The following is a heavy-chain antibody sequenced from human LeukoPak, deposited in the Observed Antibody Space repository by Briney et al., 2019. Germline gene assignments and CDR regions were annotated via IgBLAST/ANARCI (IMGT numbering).Heavy chain of an antibody. CDR2: INPSGGST. CDR1: GGTFSSYA. Sequence: ASVKVSCKASGGTFSSYAISWVRQAPGQGLEWMGIINPSGGSTSYAQKFQGRVTMTRDTSTSTVYMELSSLRSEDTAVYYCARDRTLGIGGWYYYYGMDVWGRGTTVTVSS. D-gene: IGHD7-27*01. J-gene: IGHJ6*02. CDR3: ARDRTLGIGGWYYYYGMDV. V-gene: IGHV1-46*01.